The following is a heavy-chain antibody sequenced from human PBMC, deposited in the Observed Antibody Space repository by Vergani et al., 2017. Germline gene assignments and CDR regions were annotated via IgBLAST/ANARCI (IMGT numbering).Heavy chain of an antibody. CDR2: ISHSGAP. V-gene: IGHV4-4*03. J-gene: IGHJ4*02. Sequence: QVQLQESGPGLVKPQGTLSLTCAVSGVSIIGSNWWNWVRQTPGTGLEWIGEISHSGAPNYNPSLKSRVTMSVDKSKNRISLNLHSVTAADTAVYYCARGKYYDSRSPFDFWGQGTLVTVSS. D-gene: IGHD3-22*01. CDR3: ARGKYYDSRSPFDF. CDR1: GVSIIGSNW.